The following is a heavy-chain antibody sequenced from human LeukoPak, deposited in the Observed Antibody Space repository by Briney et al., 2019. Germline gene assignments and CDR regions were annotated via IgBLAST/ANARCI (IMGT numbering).Heavy chain of an antibody. CDR2: INKDGSST. V-gene: IGHV3-74*01. CDR3: VRDVRGIGQDYYYMDV. CDR1: GMIFNNHW. Sequence: PGGSLRLSCEASGMIFNNHWVHWIRQAPGKGLVWVARINKDGSSTTYSDSVRGRFTISRDNARNTLSLQMNSLRAEDTALYYCVRDVRGIGQDYYYMDVWGKGTTVTVSS. D-gene: IGHD3/OR15-3a*01. J-gene: IGHJ6*03.